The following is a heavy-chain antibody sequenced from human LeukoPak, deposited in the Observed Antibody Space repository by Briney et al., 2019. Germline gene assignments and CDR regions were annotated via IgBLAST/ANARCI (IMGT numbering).Heavy chain of an antibody. V-gene: IGHV3-9*01. CDR3: AKARGGGNGLGFDC. CDR1: GFTFDDYA. CDR2: ISWNSGSI. J-gene: IGHJ4*02. Sequence: GGSLRLSCAASGFTFDDYAMHWVRQCPGKGLEWVSGISWNSGSIGYADSVKGRFTISRDNAKNSLYLQMNSLRAEDTALYYCAKARGGGNGLGFDCWGQGTLVTVSS. D-gene: IGHD4-23*01.